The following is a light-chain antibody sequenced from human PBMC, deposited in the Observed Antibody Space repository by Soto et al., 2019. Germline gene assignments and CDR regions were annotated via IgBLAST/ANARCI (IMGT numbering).Light chain of an antibody. CDR2: YDN. CDR1: NSNIGSNT. Sequence: QPVLTQPPSASGTPGQRVTISCSGSNSNIGSNTVNWYQQLPGTAPKLLIYYDNLRPSGVPDRISGSKSGTSASLAISGLQSDDEAEYDCSAWYDSLNGRVFGTGTKLTVL. V-gene: IGLV1-44*01. CDR3: SAWYDSLNGRV. J-gene: IGLJ1*01.